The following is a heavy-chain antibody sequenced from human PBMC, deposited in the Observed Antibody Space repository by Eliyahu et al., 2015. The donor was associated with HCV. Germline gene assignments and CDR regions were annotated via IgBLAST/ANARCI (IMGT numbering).Heavy chain of an antibody. V-gene: IGHV3-23*01. CDR3: AKDPFSTSWYEGY. J-gene: IGHJ4*02. CDR1: GFXFSSYD. CDR2: VSGSGLRT. D-gene: IGHD6-13*01. Sequence: EVQLLESGGGLVQPGGSLRXSCXASGFXFSSYDMSWVXQAPGKGLEWVSAVSGSGLRTYYADSVKGRFTISIDNSKNTLYLQMNSLRAEDTAVYYCAKDPFSTSWYEGYWGQGTLVTVSS.